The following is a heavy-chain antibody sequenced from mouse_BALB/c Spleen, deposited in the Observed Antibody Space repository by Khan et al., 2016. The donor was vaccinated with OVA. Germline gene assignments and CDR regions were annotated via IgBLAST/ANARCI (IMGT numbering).Heavy chain of an antibody. CDR1: GYSITSGYA. Sequence: EVQLQESGPGLVKPSQSLSLTCTVTGYSITSGYAWNWIRQFPGNKLEWMGYISYSGGTSYNPSLKSRISITRDPSKNQFFLQLNSVTTEDTATYYCARGNYYGYYVDYWGQGTPLTVAS. CDR2: ISYSGGT. CDR3: ARGNYYGYYVDY. D-gene: IGHD1-1*01. V-gene: IGHV3-2*02. J-gene: IGHJ2*01.